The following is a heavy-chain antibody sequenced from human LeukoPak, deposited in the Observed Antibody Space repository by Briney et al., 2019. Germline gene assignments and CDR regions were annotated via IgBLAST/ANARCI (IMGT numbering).Heavy chain of an antibody. CDR2: MNPNSGNT. Sequence: ASVKVSCKASGYTFTSYDINWVRQATGQGLEWMGWMNPNSGNTGYAQKFQGRVTMTRNTSISTANMELSSLRSEDTAVYYCARGRYGSGSYLGTYWGQGTLVTVSS. J-gene: IGHJ4*02. V-gene: IGHV1-8*01. CDR3: ARGRYGSGSYLGTY. CDR1: GYTFTSYD. D-gene: IGHD3-10*01.